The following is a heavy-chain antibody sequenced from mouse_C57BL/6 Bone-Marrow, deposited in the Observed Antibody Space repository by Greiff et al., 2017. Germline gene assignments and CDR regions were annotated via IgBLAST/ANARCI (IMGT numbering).Heavy chain of an antibody. Sequence: VQLQQSGAELVRPGTSVKMSCKASGYTFTNYWIGWAKQRPGHGLEWIGDIYPGGGYTNYNEKFKGKATLTADKSSSTAYMQFSSLTSEDSAIYYWARSDYSNYYYAMDYWGQGTSVTVSS. CDR3: ARSDYSNYYYAMDY. D-gene: IGHD2-5*01. V-gene: IGHV1-63*01. J-gene: IGHJ4*01. CDR2: IYPGGGYT. CDR1: GYTFTNYW.